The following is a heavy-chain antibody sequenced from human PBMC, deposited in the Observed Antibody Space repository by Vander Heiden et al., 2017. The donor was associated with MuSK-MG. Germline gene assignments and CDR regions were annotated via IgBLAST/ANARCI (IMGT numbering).Heavy chain of an antibody. Sequence: QVQLQESGPGLVKPSETLSLTCTVSGYSISSGYYWGWIRQPPGKGLEWIGRIYHSGSTYYNPSLKSRVTISVDTSKNQFSLKLSSVTAADTAVYYCARLRFPKNSRGGFDYWGQGTLVTVSS. CDR2: IYHSGST. CDR1: GYSISSGYY. J-gene: IGHJ4*02. D-gene: IGHD3-3*01. V-gene: IGHV4-38-2*02. CDR3: ARLRFPKNSRGGFDY.